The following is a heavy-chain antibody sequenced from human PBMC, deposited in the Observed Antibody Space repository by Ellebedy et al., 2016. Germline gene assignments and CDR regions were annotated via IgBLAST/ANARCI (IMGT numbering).Heavy chain of an antibody. CDR3: ASLSPSISSRSFDY. CDR1: GGSFSGYY. Sequence: SETLSLXXAVYGGSFSGYYWSWIRQPPGKGLEWIGEINHSGSTNYNPSLKSRVTISVDTSKNQFSLKLSSVTAADTAVYYCASLSPSISSRSFDYWGQGTLVTVSS. V-gene: IGHV4-34*01. D-gene: IGHD3-3*02. CDR2: INHSGST. J-gene: IGHJ4*02.